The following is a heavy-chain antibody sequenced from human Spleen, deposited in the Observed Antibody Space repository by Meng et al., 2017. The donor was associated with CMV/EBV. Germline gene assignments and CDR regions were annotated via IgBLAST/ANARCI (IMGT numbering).Heavy chain of an antibody. CDR1: GYTFTSYY. D-gene: IGHD6-13*01. J-gene: IGHJ5*02. CDR2: INPSGGST. V-gene: IGHV1-46*01. CDR3: ATSLAAAVKGGFDP. Sequence: KASGYTFTSYYMHWVRQAPRQGLEWMGIINPSGGSTSYAQKFQGRVTMTRDTSTSTVYMELSSLRSEDTAVYYCATSLAAAVKGGFDPWSQGTLVTVSS.